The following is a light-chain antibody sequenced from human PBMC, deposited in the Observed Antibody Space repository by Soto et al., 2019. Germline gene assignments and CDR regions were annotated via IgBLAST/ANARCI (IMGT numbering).Light chain of an antibody. V-gene: IGKV1-5*01. CDR1: QSISSW. CDR3: QQYNSYSLT. J-gene: IGKJ1*01. Sequence: DIQMTQSPSTLSASVGDRVTITCRASQSISSWLAWYQQKPGKAPKLLIYDASSLESGVPSRCSGSGSGTEFALTISSLQPDDFATYYCQQYNSYSLTFSQGTKVEIK. CDR2: DAS.